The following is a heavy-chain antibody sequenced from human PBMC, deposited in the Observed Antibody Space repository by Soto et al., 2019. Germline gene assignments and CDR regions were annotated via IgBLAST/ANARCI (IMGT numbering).Heavy chain of an antibody. Sequence: SDTLSLTCTVSGGSLSSYYWSWIRQPPGKGLEWIGYIYYSGSTNYNPSLKSRVTISVDTSKNQFSLKLSSVTAADTAVYYCARHSITGTTHGFDAWGQGTLVTVSS. D-gene: IGHD1-7*01. CDR1: GGSLSSYY. CDR3: ARHSITGTTHGFDA. CDR2: IYYSGST. V-gene: IGHV4-59*08. J-gene: IGHJ5*02.